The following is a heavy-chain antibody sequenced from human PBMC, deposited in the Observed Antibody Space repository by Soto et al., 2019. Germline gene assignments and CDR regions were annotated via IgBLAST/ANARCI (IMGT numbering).Heavy chain of an antibody. CDR3: VKQAHGLDGVAFDY. V-gene: IGHV3-64D*06. CDR2: VSTSGRST. Sequence: LRLSCSASGFIFSESTIYWVRQVPGKGLEAISAVSTSGRSTYYADSVKDRFTISRDNSKNTLFLQMGSLRPEDTAIYYCVKQAHGLDGVAFDYWGQGTQVTVS. D-gene: IGHD2-15*01. J-gene: IGHJ4*02. CDR1: GFIFSEST.